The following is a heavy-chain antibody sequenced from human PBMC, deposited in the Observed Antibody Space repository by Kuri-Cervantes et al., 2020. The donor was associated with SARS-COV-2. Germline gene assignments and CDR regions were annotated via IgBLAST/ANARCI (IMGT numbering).Heavy chain of an antibody. V-gene: IGHV3-21*01. CDR3: ARLIAPGESSGSGWNDY. D-gene: IGHD6-19*01. CDR2: ISRSSYI. J-gene: IGHJ4*02. CDR1: GLPFNFNSYS. Sequence: GGSLRLSCAASGLPFNFNSYSMNWVRQAPGKGLEWVSSISRSSYIFYADSVKGRFTISRDNAKNSIYLQMNSLRAEDTAVYYCARLIAPGESSGSGWNDYWGQGTLVTVSS.